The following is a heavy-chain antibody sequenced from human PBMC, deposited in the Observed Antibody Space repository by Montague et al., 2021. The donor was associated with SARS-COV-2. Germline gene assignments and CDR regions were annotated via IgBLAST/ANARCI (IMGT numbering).Heavy chain of an antibody. D-gene: IGHD1/OR15-1a*01. CDR3: ARGLMATSWNTMGV. V-gene: IGHV3-74*01. J-gene: IGHJ6*02. CDR1: GFTFSNYW. Sequence: SLRLSFSASGFTFSNYWMHWVRQAPGKGLVRVSRINNDESDTRYADSVKGRFTISRDNAKDMLYLQMNSLRADDTAVYYCARGLMATSWNTMGVWGHGSTVTVSS. CDR2: INNDESDT.